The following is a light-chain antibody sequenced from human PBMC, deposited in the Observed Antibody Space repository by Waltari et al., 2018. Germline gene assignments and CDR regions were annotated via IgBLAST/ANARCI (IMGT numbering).Light chain of an antibody. CDR1: SSDVGGYNY. J-gene: IGLJ1*01. V-gene: IGLV2-14*01. CDR3: SSCTSSSTYV. Sequence: QSALTQPASVSGSPGQSITISCTGTSSDVGGYNYVSWYQHHPGKAPKLMIYEVSNRPPGVSNRFSGSKSGNTASLTISGLQAEDEADYYCSSCTSSSTYVFGTGTKVTVL. CDR2: EVS.